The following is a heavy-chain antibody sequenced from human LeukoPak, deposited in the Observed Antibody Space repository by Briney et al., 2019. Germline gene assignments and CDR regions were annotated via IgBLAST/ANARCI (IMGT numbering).Heavy chain of an antibody. V-gene: IGHV3-23*01. Sequence: GGSLRLSCAASGFTFTSYSMNWVRQAPGKGLEWVSTISGGGGSTYYADSVKGRFTISRDNSKNTLYLQVNSLRAEDTAVYYCAKGGKWGVTPFDYWGQGTLVTVSS. J-gene: IGHJ4*02. D-gene: IGHD1-26*01. CDR2: ISGGGGST. CDR1: GFTFTSYS. CDR3: AKGGKWGVTPFDY.